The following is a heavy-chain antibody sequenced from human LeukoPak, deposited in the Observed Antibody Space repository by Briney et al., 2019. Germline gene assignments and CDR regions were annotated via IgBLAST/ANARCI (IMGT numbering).Heavy chain of an antibody. V-gene: IGHV4-4*07. CDR1: GRSISSYY. J-gene: IGHJ4*02. Sequence: SETLSLTCTVSGRSISSYYWRWIRQPAGKGLEWIGRIYTSGSTNYNPSLKSRVTISVDKSKNQFSLKLSSVTAADTAVYYCARGGYSSGWSDFDYWGQGTLVTVSS. CDR2: IYTSGST. D-gene: IGHD6-19*01. CDR3: ARGGYSSGWSDFDY.